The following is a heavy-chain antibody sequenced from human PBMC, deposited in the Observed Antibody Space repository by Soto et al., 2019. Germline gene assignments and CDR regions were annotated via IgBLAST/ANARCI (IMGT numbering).Heavy chain of an antibody. V-gene: IGHV3-30*18. CDR2: ISYDGSLK. Sequence: ESGGGVVQPGRSLRLSCAASGFTFSSYGMHWVRQAPGKGLEWVAIISYDGSLKYYADSVKGRFTISRDNSKSALYLQMNSLRPEDTAVYYCAKDFKVSGSYYGSLNYYYGMDVWGQGTTVTVSS. CDR3: AKDFKVSGSYYGSLNYYYGMDV. J-gene: IGHJ6*02. CDR1: GFTFSSYG. D-gene: IGHD3-10*01.